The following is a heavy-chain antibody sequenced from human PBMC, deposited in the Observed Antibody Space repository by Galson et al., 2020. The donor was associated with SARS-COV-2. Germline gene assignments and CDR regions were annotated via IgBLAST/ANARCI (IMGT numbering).Heavy chain of an antibody. CDR1: GFTFSTYA. CDR2: ISGSGGTT. V-gene: IGHV3-23*01. J-gene: IGHJ4*02. D-gene: IGHD3-22*01. Sequence: TGGSLRLSCATYGFTFSTYAISWVRQAPGKGLEWVSTISGSGGTTFYADSVKGRFTISRDYSKNTLYLQMDSLRAEDTAVYYCAKTGGSFYECTGFYVFVYWGLGALVTVSS. CDR3: AKTGGSFYECTGFYVFVY.